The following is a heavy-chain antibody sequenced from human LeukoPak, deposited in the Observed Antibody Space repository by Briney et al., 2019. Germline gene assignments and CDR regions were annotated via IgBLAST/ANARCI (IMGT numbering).Heavy chain of an antibody. D-gene: IGHD3-22*01. CDR3: ARGGYYDPSTFDY. CDR1: GGSISSGDYY. Sequence: PSETLSLTCTVSGGSISSGDYYWSWIRQPPGKGLEWIGYIYYSGSTYYNPSLKSRVTISVDTSKNQFSLKLSSVTAADTAVYYCARGGYYDPSTFDYWGQGTLVTVSS. CDR2: IYYSGST. V-gene: IGHV4-30-4*01. J-gene: IGHJ4*02.